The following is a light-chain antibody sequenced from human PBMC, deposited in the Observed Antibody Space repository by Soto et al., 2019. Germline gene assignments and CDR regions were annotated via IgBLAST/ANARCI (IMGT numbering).Light chain of an antibody. J-gene: IGKJ5*01. CDR1: HSVSTNS. V-gene: IGKV3-20*01. CDR2: GAS. Sequence: ESVLAQSPGTLSLSPVERATRCCSSSHSVSTNSLAWYQQKRGQAPRLLIYGASNRATDIPDRFSGRGSGTDFTLTISRLEPEDFAVYYCQQYGSSPPSSTFGQGTRLEIK. CDR3: QQYGSSPPSST.